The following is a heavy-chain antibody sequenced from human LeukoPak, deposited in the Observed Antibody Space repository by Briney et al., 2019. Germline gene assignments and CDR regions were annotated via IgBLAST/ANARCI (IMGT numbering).Heavy chain of an antibody. CDR3: ARAEQWLVPVLGWFDP. V-gene: IGHV5-51*01. CDR2: IYPGDSDT. J-gene: IGHJ5*02. Sequence: GESLKISCKGSGYSFTSYWIGWVRQMPGKGLEWMGIIYPGDSDTRYSPSFQGQVTISADKSISTAYLQWSSLKASDTAMYYCARAEQWLVPVLGWFDPWGQGTLVTVSS. D-gene: IGHD6-19*01. CDR1: GYSFTSYW.